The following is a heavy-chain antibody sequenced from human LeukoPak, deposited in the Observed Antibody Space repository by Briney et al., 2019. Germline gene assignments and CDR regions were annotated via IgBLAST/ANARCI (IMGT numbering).Heavy chain of an antibody. CDR1: GFTFSSYA. Sequence: PGGSLRPSCSASGFTFSSYAMHWVRQAPGKGLEYVSAISSNGGSTYYADSVKGRFTISRDNSKNTLYLQMSSLRAENTAVYYCVKADTLRYFDWLTQYYYYGMDVWGQGTTVTVSS. V-gene: IGHV3-64D*09. J-gene: IGHJ6*02. CDR2: ISSNGGST. D-gene: IGHD3-9*01. CDR3: VKADTLRYFDWLTQYYYYGMDV.